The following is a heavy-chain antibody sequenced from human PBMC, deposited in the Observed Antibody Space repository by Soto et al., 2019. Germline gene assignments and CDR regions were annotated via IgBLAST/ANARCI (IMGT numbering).Heavy chain of an antibody. V-gene: IGHV1-69*01. CDR2: IIPLFGTP. J-gene: IGHJ4*02. CDR1: GGIFSTYA. CDR3: ARDRDDYGSGNYYNSIDC. Sequence: QVHLVQSGAEVKKPGSSVKVSCKASGGIFSTYAISWLRQAPGQGLEWMGGIIPLFGTPNYAQRFQGRVTITADESTSTAYMELSRRRSEDTAVYYCARDRDDYGSGNYYNSIDCWCQGTLVTVCS. D-gene: IGHD3-10*01.